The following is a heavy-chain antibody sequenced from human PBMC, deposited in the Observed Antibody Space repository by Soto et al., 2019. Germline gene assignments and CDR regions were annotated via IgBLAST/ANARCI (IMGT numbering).Heavy chain of an antibody. CDR3: AKEGLWFGESPYYFDY. CDR2: ISYDGSNK. Sequence: QVQLVESGGGVVQPGRSLRLSCAASGFTFSSYGMHWVRQAPGKGLEWVAVISYDGSNKYYADSVKGRFTISRDNSKKTLYLQMNSLRAEDTAVYYCAKEGLWFGESPYYFDYWGQGTLVTVSS. D-gene: IGHD3-10*01. V-gene: IGHV3-30*18. J-gene: IGHJ4*02. CDR1: GFTFSSYG.